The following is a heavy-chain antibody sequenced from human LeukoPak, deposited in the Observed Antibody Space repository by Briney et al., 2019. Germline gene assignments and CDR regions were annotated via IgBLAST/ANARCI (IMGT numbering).Heavy chain of an antibody. CDR3: AGGLRGAFDI. J-gene: IGHJ3*02. D-gene: IGHD4-17*01. CDR2: ISGSSSTI. CDR1: GFTFSGYS. Sequence: GGSLRLSCAASGFTFSGYSMNWVRQAPGKGLEWVSYISGSSSTIYFADSVKGRFTISRDNAKNSLYLQMNSLRAEDTAVYYCAGGLRGAFDIWGQGTMVTVSS. V-gene: IGHV3-48*01.